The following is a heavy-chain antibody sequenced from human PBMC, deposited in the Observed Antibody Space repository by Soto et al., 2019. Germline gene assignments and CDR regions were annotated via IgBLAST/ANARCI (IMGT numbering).Heavy chain of an antibody. Sequence: PGGSLRLSCAASGFTFSSYAMSWVRQAPGKGLEWVSAISGSGGSTYYADSVKGRFTISRDNSKNTLYLQMNSLRAEDTAVYYCAKASHSGSGYPGGYWGQGTLVTVSS. CDR3: AKASHSGSGYPGGY. V-gene: IGHV3-23*01. CDR1: GFTFSSYA. CDR2: ISGSGGST. J-gene: IGHJ4*02. D-gene: IGHD3-22*01.